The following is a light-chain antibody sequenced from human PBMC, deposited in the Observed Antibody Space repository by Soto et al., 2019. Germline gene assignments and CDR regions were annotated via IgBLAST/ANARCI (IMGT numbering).Light chain of an antibody. CDR1: QSVSSNF. J-gene: IGKJ5*01. CDR3: QQYGSLPIT. Sequence: EIVLTQSPGTLSLSPGDRATLSCRASQSVSSNFLAWYQQTPGRAPRLLIYGASSRATGIPDRFSGGGSGTEFILTVSRLEPEDFAVYYCQQYGSLPITFSQGTRLEIK. V-gene: IGKV3-20*01. CDR2: GAS.